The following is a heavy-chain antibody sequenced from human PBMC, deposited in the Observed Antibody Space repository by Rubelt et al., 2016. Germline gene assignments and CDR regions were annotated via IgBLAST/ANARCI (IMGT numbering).Heavy chain of an antibody. D-gene: IGHD2-8*01. CDR2: INHSGST. CDR3: ARLTKLGDLGWFDP. Sequence: QVQLQQWGAGLLKPSETLSLTCAVYGGSFSGYYWSWIRQPPGKGLEWIGEINHSGSTNYNPSLKSRVTISVDTSKNQFSLKLSSVTAADTAVYYCARLTKLGDLGWFDPWGQGTLVTVSS. CDR1: GGSFSGYY. J-gene: IGHJ5*02. V-gene: IGHV4-34*01.